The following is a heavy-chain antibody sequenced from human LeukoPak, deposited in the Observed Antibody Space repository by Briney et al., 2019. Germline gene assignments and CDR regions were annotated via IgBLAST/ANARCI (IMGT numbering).Heavy chain of an antibody. D-gene: IGHD2-2*01. V-gene: IGHV5-51*01. CDR3: ARRYCTSTSCLHLDY. CDR2: ICPGDSDA. Sequence: GESLKISCKASGNIFSDYCIAWVRQMPGKGLEWMGIICPGDSDARYSPSFQGQVTISADKSISTAYLQWSSLKASDTAMYYCARRYCTSTSCLHLDYWGQGTLVTASS. J-gene: IGHJ4*02. CDR1: GNIFSDYC.